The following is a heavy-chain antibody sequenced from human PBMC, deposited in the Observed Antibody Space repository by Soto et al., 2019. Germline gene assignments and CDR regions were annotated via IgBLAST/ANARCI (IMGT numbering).Heavy chain of an antibody. D-gene: IGHD3-3*01. Sequence: QVQLVQSGAEVKKPGASVKVSCKASGYTFTSYYMHWVRQAPGQGLEWMGIINPSGGSTSYAQKCQGRVTMTRDTSTSTVYMELSSLRSEDTAVYYCARVWSGYRGGMDVWGQGTTVTVSS. CDR1: GYTFTSYY. CDR2: INPSGGST. CDR3: ARVWSGYRGGMDV. V-gene: IGHV1-46*01. J-gene: IGHJ6*02.